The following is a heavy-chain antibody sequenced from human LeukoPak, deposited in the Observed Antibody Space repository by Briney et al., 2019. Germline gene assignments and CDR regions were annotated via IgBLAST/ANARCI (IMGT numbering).Heavy chain of an antibody. CDR1: GLTFSNYW. V-gene: IGHV3-7*01. J-gene: IGHJ4*02. CDR3: ARSELSPSDFDY. D-gene: IGHD1-1*01. Sequence: GGSLRLSCAVSGLTFSNYWMNWVRQAPGKGLEWEANINQDGGEKYYVDSVRGRFTISRDNAKNSLYLQMNSLRAEDTAVYYCARSELSPSDFDYWGQGTLVTVSS. CDR2: INQDGGEK.